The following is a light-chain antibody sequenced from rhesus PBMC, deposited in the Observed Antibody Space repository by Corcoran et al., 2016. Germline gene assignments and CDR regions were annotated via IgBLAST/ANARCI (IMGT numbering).Light chain of an antibody. CDR2: EVS. J-gene: IGKJ2*01. CDR3: MQALEFPYS. CDR1: QSLLDSVDGNTY. Sequence: IVMTQTPLSLPVTPGEPASISCRSSQSLLDSVDGNTYVDWYLQKPGQSPPLLIYEVSNRASGVPDRISVSGSETDFTLKISRVETEDVGVYYCMQALEFPYSFGQGTKVDI. V-gene: IGKV2-104*01.